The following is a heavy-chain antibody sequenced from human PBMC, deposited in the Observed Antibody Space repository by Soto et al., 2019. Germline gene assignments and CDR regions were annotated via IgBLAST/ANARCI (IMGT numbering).Heavy chain of an antibody. Sequence: PGGSLRLSCAASGFTFSSYAMHWVRQAPGKGLEWVAIISYDGSKKYYGDSVKGRFTISRDNSKNTLYLQMNSLRVEDTAVYYCARDVAGKNYFDPWGQGTPVTVSS. CDR2: ISYDGSKK. CDR3: ARDVAGKNYFDP. CDR1: GFTFSSYA. D-gene: IGHD1-7*01. J-gene: IGHJ5*02. V-gene: IGHV3-30-3*01.